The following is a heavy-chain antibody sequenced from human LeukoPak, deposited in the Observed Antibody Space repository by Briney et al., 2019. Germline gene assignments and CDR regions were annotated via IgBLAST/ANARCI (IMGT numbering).Heavy chain of an antibody. J-gene: IGHJ6*02. CDR1: GYTFISYY. CDR3: ATEVPRPLDYYYGMDV. D-gene: IGHD1-1*01. CDR2: INPSGGTT. V-gene: IGHV1-46*01. Sequence: ASVKVSCKASGYTFISYYMHWVRQAPGQGLEWMGIINPSGGTTSYSQKFQGRVTMTRDTSTSTVYMELSNMRSEDTAVYYCATEVPRPLDYYYGMDVWGQGTTVTVSS.